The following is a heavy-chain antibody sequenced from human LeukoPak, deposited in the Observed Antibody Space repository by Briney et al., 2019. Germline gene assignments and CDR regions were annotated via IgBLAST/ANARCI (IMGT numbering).Heavy chain of an antibody. CDR2: IHTSGST. D-gene: IGHD3-22*01. J-gene: IGHJ5*02. Sequence: SETLSLTCTVSGGSISSGSYYWSWIRQPAGKGLEWIGHIHTSGSTNYNPSLKSRVTISVDTSKNQFSLKLSSVTAADTAVYYCATSYYYDSSGYYENWFDPWGQGTLVTVSS. CDR3: ATSYYYDSSGYYENWFDP. V-gene: IGHV4-61*09. CDR1: GGSISSGSYY.